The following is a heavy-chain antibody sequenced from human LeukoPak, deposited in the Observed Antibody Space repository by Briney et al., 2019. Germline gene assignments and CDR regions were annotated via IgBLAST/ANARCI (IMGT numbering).Heavy chain of an antibody. V-gene: IGHV3-21*01. CDR1: GFTFSSYS. D-gene: IGHD5-12*01. CDR2: ISSSSSYI. CDR3: ARDFPGGYDYHFDY. Sequence: PGGSLRLSCAASGFTFSSYSMNWVRQAPGKGLEWVSSISSSSSYIYYADSVKGRFTISRDNAKNSLYLQMNSLRAEDTAVYYCARDFPGGYDYHFDYWGQGTLVTVSS. J-gene: IGHJ4*02.